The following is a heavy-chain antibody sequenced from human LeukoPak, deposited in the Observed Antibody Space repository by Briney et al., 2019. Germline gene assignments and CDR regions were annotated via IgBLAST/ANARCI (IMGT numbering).Heavy chain of an antibody. CDR2: TYYRSKWSY. J-gene: IGHJ4*02. D-gene: IGHD6-19*01. CDR1: GESVSSNTAA. V-gene: IGHV6-1*01. CDR3: AREGGGPVADNAAGFVY. Sequence: PSQTLSLTCAISGESVSSNTAAWNWIRQSPSRGLEWLGRTYYRSKWSYDYALSVKSRITINPDTSKNQFSLQLNSVTPEDTAVYYCAREGGGPVADNAAGFVYWGQGTLVTVSS.